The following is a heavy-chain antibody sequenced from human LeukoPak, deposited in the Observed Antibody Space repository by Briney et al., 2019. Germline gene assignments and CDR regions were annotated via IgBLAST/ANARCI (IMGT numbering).Heavy chain of an antibody. CDR2: ISYGGSNK. J-gene: IGHJ4*02. V-gene: IGHV3-30-3*01. CDR1: GFTFSSYA. D-gene: IGHD3-22*01. Sequence: GRSLRLSCAASGFTFSSYAMHWVRQAPGKGLEWVAVISYGGSNKYYADSVKGRFTISRDNSKNTLYLQMNSLRAEDTAVYYCARDIDYDSSGYYYPFYWGQGTLVTVSS. CDR3: ARDIDYDSSGYYYPFY.